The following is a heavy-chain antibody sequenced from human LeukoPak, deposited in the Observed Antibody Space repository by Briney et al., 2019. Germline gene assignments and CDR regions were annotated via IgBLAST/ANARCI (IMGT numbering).Heavy chain of an antibody. CDR3: ARVVPAAPDYYYYMDV. D-gene: IGHD2-2*01. CDR2: IYTSGST. CDR1: GYSISSGYY. V-gene: IGHV4-61*02. J-gene: IGHJ6*03. Sequence: PSETLSLTCTVSGYSISSGYYWSWIRQPAGKGLEWIGRIYTSGSTNYNPSLKSRVTISVDTSKNQFSLKLSSVTAADTAVYYCARVVPAAPDYYYYMDVWGKGTTVTVSS.